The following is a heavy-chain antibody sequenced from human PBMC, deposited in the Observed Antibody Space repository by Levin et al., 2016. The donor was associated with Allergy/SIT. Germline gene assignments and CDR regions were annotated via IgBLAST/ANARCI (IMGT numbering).Heavy chain of an antibody. CDR2: IIPIFGIA. D-gene: IGHD5-12*01. CDR3: ARVQAGAARGFSGLSEYYYYGMDV. J-gene: IGHJ6*02. Sequence: WVRQAPGQGLEWMGGIIPIFGIANYAQKFQGRVTITADKSTSTAYMELSSLRSEDTAVYYCARVQAGAARGFSGLSEYYYYGMDVWGQGTTVTVSS. V-gene: IGHV1-69*17.